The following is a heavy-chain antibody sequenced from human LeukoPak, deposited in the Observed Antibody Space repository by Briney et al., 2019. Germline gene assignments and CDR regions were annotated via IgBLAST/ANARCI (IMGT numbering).Heavy chain of an antibody. CDR3: ARAEPLWFGELLYGNWFDP. CDR2: FDPEDGET. Sequence: ASVKVSCKVSGYTLTELSMHWVRQAPGKGLEWMGGFDPEDGETIYAQKFQGRVTMTRDTSISTAYMELSRLRSDDTAVYYCARAEPLWFGELLYGNWFDPWGQGTLVTVSS. D-gene: IGHD3-10*01. CDR1: GYTLTELS. V-gene: IGHV1-24*01. J-gene: IGHJ5*02.